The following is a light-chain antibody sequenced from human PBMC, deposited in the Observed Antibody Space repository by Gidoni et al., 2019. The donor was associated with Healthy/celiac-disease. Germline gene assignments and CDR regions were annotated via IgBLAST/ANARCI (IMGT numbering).Light chain of an antibody. CDR3: QQYGSSPYT. V-gene: IGKV3-20*01. CDR2: GTS. CDR1: ASVSSSY. Sequence: SASVSSSYLAWYQQKPGQAPRLLIYGTSSRATGIPDRFSGSGSGTDFTLTISRLEPEDFAVYYCQQYGSSPYTFGQGTKLEIK. J-gene: IGKJ2*01.